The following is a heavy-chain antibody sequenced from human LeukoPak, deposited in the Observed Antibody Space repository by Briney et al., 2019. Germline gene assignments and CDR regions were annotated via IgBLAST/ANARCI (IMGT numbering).Heavy chain of an antibody. V-gene: IGHV3-23*01. CDR2: IIGSGGST. J-gene: IGHJ4*02. Sequence: GGSLRLSCAASGFTFSTYAMSWVRQAPGKGLEWVSGIIGSGGSTYYADSVKGRFTISRDNSKSTLYLQMNSLRIEDTAVYYCAKDMNASRWGQGTLVTVSS. CDR1: GFTFSTYA. D-gene: IGHD2-2*01. CDR3: AKDMNASR.